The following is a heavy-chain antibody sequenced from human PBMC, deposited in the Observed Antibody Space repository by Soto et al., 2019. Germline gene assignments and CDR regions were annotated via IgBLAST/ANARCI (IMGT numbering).Heavy chain of an antibody. CDR3: ARESSSRGHDY. Sequence: QVQLVQSGAEVKKPGASVKVSCKASGYTFTSYGISWVRQAPGQGLEWMGWISAYTGNTTYAQKLQGRVTMTPDTSTSTASMDLRSLISDGTAVCYCARESSSRGHDYWGQGTRVSVSS. CDR2: ISAYTGNT. V-gene: IGHV1-18*01. CDR1: GYTFTSYG. J-gene: IGHJ4*02. D-gene: IGHD6-13*01.